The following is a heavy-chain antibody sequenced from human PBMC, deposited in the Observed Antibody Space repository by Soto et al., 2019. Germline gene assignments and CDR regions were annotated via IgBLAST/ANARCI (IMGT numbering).Heavy chain of an antibody. J-gene: IGHJ6*02. CDR1: GGSFSGYY. Sequence: QVQLQQWGAGLLKPSETLSLNCAVYGGSFSGYYWSWIRQPPGKGLEWIGEINHRGSINYNPSLKGRVTMTVETSKNPFSLNLNAVTAADTAVFYCARGARMRIPAASGRDYYYHGLDVWGQGTAVTVSS. CDR2: INHRGSI. CDR3: ARGARMRIPAASGRDYYYHGLDV. D-gene: IGHD2-15*01. V-gene: IGHV4-34*01.